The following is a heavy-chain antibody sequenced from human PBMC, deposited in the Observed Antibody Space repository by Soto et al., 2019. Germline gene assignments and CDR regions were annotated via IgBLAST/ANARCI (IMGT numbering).Heavy chain of an antibody. CDR2: ISGSGGST. CDR3: AKGAYYYDSSGYSLTPFDY. CDR1: GFTFSSYA. Sequence: GGSLRLSCAASGFTFSSYAMSWVRQAPGKGLEWVSAISGSGGSTYYADSGKVRFTISRDNSKNTLYLQMNSLRAEDTAVYYCAKGAYYYDSSGYSLTPFDYWGQGTLVTVSS. J-gene: IGHJ4*02. D-gene: IGHD3-22*01. V-gene: IGHV3-23*01.